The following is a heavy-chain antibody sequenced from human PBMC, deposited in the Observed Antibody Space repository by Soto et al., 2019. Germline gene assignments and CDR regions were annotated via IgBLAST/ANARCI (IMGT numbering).Heavy chain of an antibody. D-gene: IGHD4-4*01. CDR2: IWYDGSDK. J-gene: IGHJ3*02. CDR3: ARDRYPNYPPDAFDI. V-gene: IGHV3-33*01. CDR1: GFTLSSNG. Sequence: GGSLRLSCAASGFTLSSNGMQWVRQAPGKGLEWVAFIWYDGSDKYYADSVKGRFTISRDNSKNTLYLQMNSLRAEDTAVYYCARDRYPNYPPDAFDIWGQGTLVTVSS.